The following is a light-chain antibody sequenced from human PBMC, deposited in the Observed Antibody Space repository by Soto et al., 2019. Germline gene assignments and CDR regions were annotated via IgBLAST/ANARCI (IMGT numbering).Light chain of an antibody. CDR2: EVN. CDR1: SSNVGSYKL. V-gene: IGLV2-14*02. CDR3: SSYTSSSTYV. Sequence: QSVLTQPASVSGSPGQSITISCTGTSSNVGSYKLVSWYQQHPGKAPKLMTFEVNKRPSGVSNRFSGSKSGNTASLTISGLKVEDEADYYCSSYTSSSTYVFGTGTKVTVL. J-gene: IGLJ1*01.